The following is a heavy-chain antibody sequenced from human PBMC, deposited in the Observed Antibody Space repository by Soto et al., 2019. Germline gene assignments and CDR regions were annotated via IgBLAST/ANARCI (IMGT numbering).Heavy chain of an antibody. CDR1: GGSISSGDYY. CDR2: IYYSGST. J-gene: IGHJ5*02. CDR3: ARGGIVVVPAAIPSEGNWFDP. V-gene: IGHV4-30-4*01. D-gene: IGHD2-2*01. Sequence: QVQLQESGPGLVKPSQTLSLTCTVSGGSISSGDYYWSWIRQPPGKGLEWIGYIYYSGSTYYNPSLKSRVTISVDTSKNQFSLKLSSVTAADTAVYYCARGGIVVVPAAIPSEGNWFDPWGQGTLVTVSS.